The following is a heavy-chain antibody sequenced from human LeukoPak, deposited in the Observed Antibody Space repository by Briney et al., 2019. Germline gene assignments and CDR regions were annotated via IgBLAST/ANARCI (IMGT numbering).Heavy chain of an antibody. V-gene: IGHV3-23*01. CDR1: GFTFSSYA. D-gene: IGHD3-3*01. CDR2: ISGSGGST. Sequence: PGGSLRLSCAASGFTFSSYAMSWVRQAPGKGLEWVSAISGSGGSTYYADSVKGRFTISRDNSKNTLFLQMNSLRAEDTAVYYCAKDSRCDFWSGYYRYWAQGPLVTVSS. CDR3: AKDSRCDFWSGYYRY. J-gene: IGHJ4*02.